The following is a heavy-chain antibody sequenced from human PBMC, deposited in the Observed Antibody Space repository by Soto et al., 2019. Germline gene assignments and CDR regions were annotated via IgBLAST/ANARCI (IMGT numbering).Heavy chain of an antibody. CDR3: ARDLASGGNAFDI. CDR1: GGFILNGGHY. J-gene: IGHJ3*02. V-gene: IGHV4-31*03. D-gene: IGHD2-15*01. Sequence: PSETLSLTCTVSGGFILNGGHYWTWIRQHPGKGLEWIGRIFFSGNTHYNPALKSRLTFSLDTAKNQFSLWLSSVTAADTAVYFCARDLASGGNAFDIWGQGTMVTVSS. CDR2: IFFSGNT.